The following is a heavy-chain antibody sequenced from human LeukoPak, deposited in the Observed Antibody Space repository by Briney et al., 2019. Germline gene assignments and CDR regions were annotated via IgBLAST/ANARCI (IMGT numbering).Heavy chain of an antibody. Sequence: SETLSLTCTVSGGSFSGYYWSWIRQSPGKGLEYIGYVYYSGSTNYNPSLNNRVTISVDTSKNQFSLKLNSVTAADTAVYYFARGDRSGNFGYYFDYWGQGTLVTVSS. D-gene: IGHD3-10*01. CDR2: VYYSGST. J-gene: IGHJ4*02. CDR1: GGSFSGYY. V-gene: IGHV4-59*01. CDR3: ARGDRSGNFGYYFDY.